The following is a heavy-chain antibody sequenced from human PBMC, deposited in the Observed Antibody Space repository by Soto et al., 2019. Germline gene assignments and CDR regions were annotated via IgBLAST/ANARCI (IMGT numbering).Heavy chain of an antibody. V-gene: IGHV3-30-3*01. CDR3: ARENLAVAGTFDY. Sequence: GGSLRLSCAASGFTFSSYAMHWVRQAPGKGLEWVAVISYDGSNKYYADSVKGRFTISRDNSKNTLYLQMNSLRAEDTGVYYCARENLAVAGTFDYWGQGTLVTVSS. CDR2: ISYDGSNK. J-gene: IGHJ4*02. D-gene: IGHD6-19*01. CDR1: GFTFSSYA.